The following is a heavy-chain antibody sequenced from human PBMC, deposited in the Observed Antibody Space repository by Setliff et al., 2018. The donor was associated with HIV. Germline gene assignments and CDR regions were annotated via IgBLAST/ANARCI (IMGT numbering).Heavy chain of an antibody. CDR1: GFSLKNYR. V-gene: IGHV3-7*01. Sequence: PGGSLRLSCIGYGFSLKNYRMNWLRQGPGKGLEWVAHIKEDGSEKLYVDSVKGRFIISRDNVGNSLYLQINNPSPDDTGVYYCARDDFSTYGYSYYYDMDVWGQGTTVTVSS. CDR3: ARDDFSTYGYSYYYDMDV. J-gene: IGHJ6*03. D-gene: IGHD2-15*01. CDR2: IKEDGSEK.